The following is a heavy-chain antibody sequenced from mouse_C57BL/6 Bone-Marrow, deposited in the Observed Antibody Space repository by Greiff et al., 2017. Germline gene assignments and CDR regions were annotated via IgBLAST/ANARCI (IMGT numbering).Heavy chain of an antibody. CDR2: IDPNNGGT. D-gene: IGHD2-4*01. Sequence: QVQLQQPGAELVKPGASVKLSCKASGYTFTSYWMHWVKQRPGRGLEWIGRIDPNNGGTKYNEKFKSKATLTVDKPSSTAYMQLSSLTSEDSAVYYCARGIYYDYDGVAYWGQGTLVTVSA. CDR3: ARGIYYDYDGVAY. V-gene: IGHV1-72*01. CDR1: GYTFTSYW. J-gene: IGHJ3*01.